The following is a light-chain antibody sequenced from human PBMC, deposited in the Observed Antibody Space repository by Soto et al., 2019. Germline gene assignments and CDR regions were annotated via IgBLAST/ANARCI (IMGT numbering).Light chain of an antibody. CDR3: ASWDDSLSGVV. V-gene: IGLV1-44*01. CDR2: TTS. CDR1: NVGRHE. Sequence: QSVVTQPPSVSGTPGQGVIISCSNVGRHEVSWYQQVPGMAPKLLIHTTSQRPSGVPDRFSASKSGTSASLAIRGLQSVDEADYICASWDDSLSGVVFGRGTKVTVL. J-gene: IGLJ1*01.